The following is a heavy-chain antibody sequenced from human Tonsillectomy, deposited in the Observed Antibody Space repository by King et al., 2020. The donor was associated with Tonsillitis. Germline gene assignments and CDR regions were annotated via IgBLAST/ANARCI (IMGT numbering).Heavy chain of an antibody. J-gene: IGHJ5*02. Sequence: VQLVESGGGLVKPGGSLRLSCAASGFTFSTYSMNWVRQAPGKGLEWVSSISSSSSFTQYEDSVRGRFTISRDNGKNSLYLQMNILRAEDTAVYYCARDVPRPAEMATIRWFDPWGQGTLVTVSS. CDR2: ISSSSSFT. CDR1: GFTFSTYS. D-gene: IGHD5-24*01. CDR3: ARDVPRPAEMATIRWFDP. V-gene: IGHV3-21*01.